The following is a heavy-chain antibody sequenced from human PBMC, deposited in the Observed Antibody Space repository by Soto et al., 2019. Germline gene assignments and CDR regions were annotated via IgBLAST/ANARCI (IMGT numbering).Heavy chain of an antibody. D-gene: IGHD3-22*01. J-gene: IGHJ4*02. Sequence: SETLSLTCTVSGASINSGGYYWNWIRQHPGKGLEWIGYIYYSGTTYYNPSLKSRVTISVDTSKNQFSLKLNSVTAAVTAVYFCARAKLDGHDSGGYYYFDYWGQGTLVTVSS. CDR1: GASINSGGYY. CDR2: IYYSGTT. V-gene: IGHV4-31*03. CDR3: ARAKLDGHDSGGYYYFDY.